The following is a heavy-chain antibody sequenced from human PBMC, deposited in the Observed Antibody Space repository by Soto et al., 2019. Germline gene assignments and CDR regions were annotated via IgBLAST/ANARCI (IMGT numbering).Heavy chain of an antibody. V-gene: IGHV4-34*01. CDR2: INHRGST. CDR3: DCSSTGCYLAGY. D-gene: IGHD2-2*01. CDR1: GGSFRGYY. Sequence: QVQLQQWGAGLLKPSETLSLTCAVYGGSFRGYYWSWIRQPPGKGLEWIGEINHRGSTNYNPSLKSRVTISVDTSKNQFSLKLSSVTAVDTAVYYCDCSSTGCYLAGYWGQGTLVTVSS. J-gene: IGHJ4*02.